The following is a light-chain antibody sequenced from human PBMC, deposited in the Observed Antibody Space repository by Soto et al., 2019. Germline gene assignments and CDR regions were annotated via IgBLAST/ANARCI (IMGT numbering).Light chain of an antibody. CDR2: DAS. Sequence: DIQMTQSPSTLSASVGDRVTITCRASQSVSTWLAWYQQKPGKAPKVLIFDASSLKTGVPSRFSGSGSGTEFTLTISNLQPDDFPTYYCQQYDSYSSGPFGQGTKVDIK. CDR1: QSVSTW. V-gene: IGKV1-5*01. CDR3: QQYDSYSSGP. J-gene: IGKJ1*01.